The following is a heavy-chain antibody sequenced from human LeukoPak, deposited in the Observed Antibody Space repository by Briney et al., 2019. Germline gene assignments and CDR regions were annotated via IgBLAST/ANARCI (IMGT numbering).Heavy chain of an antibody. J-gene: IGHJ4*02. D-gene: IGHD2/OR15-2a*01. CDR2: FNPEDGET. CDR3: RGRQLEYESVDY. CDR1: GYTLTELS. Sequence: ASVKVSCKVSGYTLTELSIYWVRQAPGKGLEWMGTFNPEDGETIYAQKFQARVTMTEDTSTDTAYMELSRLRSEDTAVYYCRGRQLEYESVDYWGQGTLVTVSS. V-gene: IGHV1-24*01.